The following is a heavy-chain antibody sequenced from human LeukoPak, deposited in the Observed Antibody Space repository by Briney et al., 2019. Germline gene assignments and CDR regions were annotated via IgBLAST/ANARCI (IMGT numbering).Heavy chain of an antibody. CDR2: INPNSGGT. Sequence: LGASVNVSCKASGYTFTGYYMHWVRQAPGQGLEWMGWINPNSGGTNYAQKFQGRVTMTRDTSISTAYMELSRLRSDDTAVYYCAGLQYWDGYNYLNYWGQGTLVTVSS. CDR3: AGLQYWDGYNYLNY. V-gene: IGHV1-2*03. J-gene: IGHJ4*02. CDR1: GYTFTGYY. D-gene: IGHD5-24*01.